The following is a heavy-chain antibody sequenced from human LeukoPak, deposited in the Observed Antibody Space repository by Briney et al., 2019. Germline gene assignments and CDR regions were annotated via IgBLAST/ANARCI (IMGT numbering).Heavy chain of an antibody. J-gene: IGHJ4*02. V-gene: IGHV3-15*04. D-gene: IGHD3-10*01. CDR1: GFSFSDAW. CDR2: IESKTDGGTT. CDR3: TTYGSGRKFDY. Sequence: SGGSHRLSCAASGFSFSDAWMSWVRQIPGKGLEWVGRIESKTDGGTTDYAAPVKGRFTISRDDSTNTLYLQMNSLKSEDTAVYYCTTYGSGRKFDYWGQGILVIVSS.